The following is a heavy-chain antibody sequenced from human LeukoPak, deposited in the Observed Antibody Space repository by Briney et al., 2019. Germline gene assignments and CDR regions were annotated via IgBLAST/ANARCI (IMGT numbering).Heavy chain of an antibody. V-gene: IGHV4-34*01. Sequence: PSETLSLTCAVYGGSFSVYYGSCIRQPPGKRLEWIGEINHSGNTKYNPSLKSRVTISVDTSKNQFSLKLNSVTAADTAVYYCARGDILTGYSFWGQGTLVTVSS. CDR2: INHSGNT. CDR1: GGSFSVYY. CDR3: ARGDILTGYSF. D-gene: IGHD3-9*01. J-gene: IGHJ4*02.